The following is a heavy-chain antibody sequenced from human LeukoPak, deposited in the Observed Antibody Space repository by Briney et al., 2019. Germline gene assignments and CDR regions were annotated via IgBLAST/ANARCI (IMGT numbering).Heavy chain of an antibody. Sequence: GSLRLSCAASGFTFSNYAMSWVRQAPGKGLEWVSAIVGSGSSTYYADSVKGRFTISRDNSKNTLYLQLNRLRAEDTAVYYCAKWGDYDILTGYYDPDYRGQGTPVP. D-gene: IGHD3-9*01. CDR3: AKWGDYDILTGYYDPDY. CDR2: IVGSGSST. J-gene: IGHJ4*02. CDR1: GFTFSNYA. V-gene: IGHV3-23*01.